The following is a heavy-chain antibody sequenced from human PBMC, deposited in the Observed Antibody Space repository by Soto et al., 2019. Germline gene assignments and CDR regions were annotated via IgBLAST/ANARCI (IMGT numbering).Heavy chain of an antibody. Sequence: QLQVQESGPGLVKPSETLSLTCTVSGGSISTSSYYWGWIRQPPGKGLEWIGTIYYSGSTYYNPSLKSRVTISVDTSKNQFSLKLSSVTAADTAVYYCASGLRYYCSSTSCYTFDYWGQGTLVTVSS. CDR2: IYYSGST. D-gene: IGHD2-2*02. V-gene: IGHV4-39*01. CDR1: GGSISTSSYY. CDR3: ASGLRYYCSSTSCYTFDY. J-gene: IGHJ4*02.